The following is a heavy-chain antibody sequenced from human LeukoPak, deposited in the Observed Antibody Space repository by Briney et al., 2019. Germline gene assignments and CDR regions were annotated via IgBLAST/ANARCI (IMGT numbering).Heavy chain of an antibody. Sequence: QPGRSLRLSCAASGFTFSSYGTHWVRQAPGKGLEWVAVISYDGSNKYYADSVKGRFTISRDNSKNTLYLQMNSLRAEDTAVYYCAKSMEYYYDSSAWDAFDIWGQGTMVTVSS. D-gene: IGHD3-22*01. J-gene: IGHJ3*02. CDR3: AKSMEYYYDSSAWDAFDI. V-gene: IGHV3-30*18. CDR2: ISYDGSNK. CDR1: GFTFSSYG.